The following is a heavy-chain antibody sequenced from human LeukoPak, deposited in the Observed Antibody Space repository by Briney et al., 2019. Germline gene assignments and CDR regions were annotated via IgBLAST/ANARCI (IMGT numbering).Heavy chain of an antibody. Sequence: SETLSLTCTISGDSISDCYWNWIRQAPGKGLEWIGYYYSGSTSYNPSLEGRVTISFDTSKKQFSLKLRSMTAADTAVYYCARDWELGYWGRGTLVTVSS. CDR1: GDSISDCY. J-gene: IGHJ4*02. CDR3: ARDWELGY. D-gene: IGHD1-7*01. V-gene: IGHV4-59*01. CDR2: YYSGST.